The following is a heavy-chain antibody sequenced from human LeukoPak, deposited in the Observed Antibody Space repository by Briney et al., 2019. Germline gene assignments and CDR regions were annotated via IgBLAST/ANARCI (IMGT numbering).Heavy chain of an antibody. CDR2: IHKSGNT. Sequence: TSETLSLTCTVSGGSISGSSYYWAWIRQPPGKGLEWIGSIHKSGNTYYTASLKSRVTISVDTSKNRFSLKLTSATATDTAVYYCARHLEYISSWKGYYFDYWGQGILVTVSS. J-gene: IGHJ4*02. CDR1: GGSISGSSYY. CDR3: ARHLEYISSWKGYYFDY. V-gene: IGHV4-39*01. D-gene: IGHD6-13*01.